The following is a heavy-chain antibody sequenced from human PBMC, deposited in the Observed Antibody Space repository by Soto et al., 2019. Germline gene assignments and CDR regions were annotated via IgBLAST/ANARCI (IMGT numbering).Heavy chain of an antibody. Sequence: QVQLVESGGGVVQPGRSLRLSCAASGFTFSSYGMHWVRQAPGKGLEWVAVIWYDGSNKYYADSVKGRFTISRDNSKNTLYLQMNSLRAEDTAVYYCARTYYYDSSGERYFDYWGQGTLVTVSS. CDR1: GFTFSSYG. D-gene: IGHD3-22*01. CDR2: IWYDGSNK. CDR3: ARTYYYDSSGERYFDY. V-gene: IGHV3-33*01. J-gene: IGHJ4*02.